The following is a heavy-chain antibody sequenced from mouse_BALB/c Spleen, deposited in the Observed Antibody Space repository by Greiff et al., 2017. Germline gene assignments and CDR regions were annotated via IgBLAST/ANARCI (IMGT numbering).Heavy chain of an antibody. V-gene: IGHV1S81*02. CDR2: INPSNGRT. D-gene: IGHD2-1*01. CDR1: GYTFTSYW. J-gene: IGHJ3*01. Sequence: QVQLQQPGAELVKPGASVKLSCKASGYTFTSYWMHWVKQRPGQGLEWIGEINPSNGRTNYNEKFKSKATLTVDKSSSTAYMQLSSLTSEDSAVYYCAREDYGNYWFAYWGQGTLVTVSA. CDR3: AREDYGNYWFAY.